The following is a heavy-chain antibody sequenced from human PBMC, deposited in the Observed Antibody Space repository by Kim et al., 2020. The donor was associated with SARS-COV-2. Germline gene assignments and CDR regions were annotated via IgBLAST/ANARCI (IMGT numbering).Heavy chain of an antibody. CDR1: GGSISSSSYY. CDR2: IYYSGST. V-gene: IGHV4-39*02. J-gene: IGHJ5*02. Sequence: SETLSLTCTVSGGSISSSSYYWGWIRQPPGKGLEWIGSIYYSGSTYYNPSLKSRVTISVDTSKNQFSLKLSSVTAADTAVYYCAREVQLERHNWFDPWGQGTLLTVSS. D-gene: IGHD1-1*01. CDR3: AREVQLERHNWFDP.